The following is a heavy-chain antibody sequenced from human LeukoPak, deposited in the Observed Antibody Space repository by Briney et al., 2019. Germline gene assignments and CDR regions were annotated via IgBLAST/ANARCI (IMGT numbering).Heavy chain of an antibody. Sequence: PGGSLRLSCAASGVTFSSYGMHWVRQAPGKGLEWVAFIRYDGSNKYYADSAKGRFTISRDNSKNRPYLQMNSMRAEDTAVYYCAKGERLYSSSWSLDYWGQGTLVTVSS. J-gene: IGHJ4*02. CDR2: IRYDGSNK. CDR3: AKGERLYSSSWSLDY. V-gene: IGHV3-30*02. D-gene: IGHD6-13*01. CDR1: GVTFSSYG.